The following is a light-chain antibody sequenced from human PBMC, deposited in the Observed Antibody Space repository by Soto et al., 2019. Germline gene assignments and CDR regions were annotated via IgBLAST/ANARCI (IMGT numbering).Light chain of an antibody. CDR2: EGN. CDR1: SSDVGSYNL. V-gene: IGLV2-23*01. Sequence: QSVLTQPDSVSGSPGQSITISCTGTSSDVGSYNLVSWYQQHPGKAPKLMIYEGNKRPSGVSNRFSGSKSGNTASLTISGLQAEDEADYYCCSYAGSSTYVFGTGTKVTVL. CDR3: CSYAGSSTYV. J-gene: IGLJ1*01.